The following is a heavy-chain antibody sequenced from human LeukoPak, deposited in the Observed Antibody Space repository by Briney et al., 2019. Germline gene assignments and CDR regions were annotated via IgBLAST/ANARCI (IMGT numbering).Heavy chain of an antibody. CDR2: VYYSGST. D-gene: IGHD6-13*01. Sequence: SETLSLTCTVSGDSISSSSYYWAWIRQPPGKGLEWIGSVYYSGSTYYNPSLKSRVTMSVDTSKNQFSLKLSSATAADTALYYCARDQRAAAGRRHNWFDPWGQGTLVTVSS. CDR3: ARDQRAAAGRRHNWFDP. V-gene: IGHV4-39*07. J-gene: IGHJ5*02. CDR1: GDSISSSSYY.